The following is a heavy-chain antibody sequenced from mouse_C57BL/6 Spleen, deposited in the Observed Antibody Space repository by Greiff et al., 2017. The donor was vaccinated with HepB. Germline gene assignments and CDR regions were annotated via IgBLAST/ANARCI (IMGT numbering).Heavy chain of an antibody. D-gene: IGHD1-1*01. CDR1: GYSITSGYY. CDR3: ARGNHYYGSSFDWYFDV. V-gene: IGHV3-6*01. J-gene: IGHJ1*03. Sequence: EVKLMESGPGLVKPSQSLSLTCSVTGYSITSGYYWNWIRQFPGNKLEWMGYISYDGSNNYNPSLKNRISITRDTSKNQFFLKLNSVTTEDTATYYCARGNHYYGSSFDWYFDVWGTGTTVTVSS. CDR2: ISYDGSN.